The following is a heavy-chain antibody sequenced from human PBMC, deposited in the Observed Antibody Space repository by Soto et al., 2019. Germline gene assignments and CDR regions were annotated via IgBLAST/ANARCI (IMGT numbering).Heavy chain of an antibody. CDR2: IYTSGST. D-gene: IGHD6-13*01. J-gene: IGHJ6*02. V-gene: IGHV4-4*07. CDR3: ARGRVYWYSSSRDNYYYGMDV. Sequence: SETLSLTCTVSGGSISSYYWSWIRQPAGKGLEWIGRIYTSGSTNYNPSLKSRVTMSVDTSKNQFSLKLSSVTAADMAVYYCARGRVYWYSSSRDNYYYGMDVWGQGTTVTVSS. CDR1: GGSISSYY.